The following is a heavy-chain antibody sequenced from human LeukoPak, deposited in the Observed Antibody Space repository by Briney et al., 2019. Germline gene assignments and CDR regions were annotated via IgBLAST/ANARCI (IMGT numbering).Heavy chain of an antibody. V-gene: IGHV3-9*03. CDR3: AKGGGRFLEWIDY. Sequence: PGGSLRLSCAASGFTFDDYAMHWVRQAPGKGLEWVSGVTWNSGTIGYADSVKGRFTISRDNAKNSLYLQMNSLRAEDMALYYCAKGGGRFLEWIDYWGQGTLVTVSS. CDR1: GFTFDDYA. D-gene: IGHD3-3*01. CDR2: VTWNSGTI. J-gene: IGHJ4*02.